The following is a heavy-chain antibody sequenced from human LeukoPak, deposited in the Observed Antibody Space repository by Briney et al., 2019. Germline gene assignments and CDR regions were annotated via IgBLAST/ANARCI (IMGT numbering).Heavy chain of an antibody. CDR3: ARVDRYHYYLDV. J-gene: IGHJ6*03. Sequence: GASVKVSCKASGGTFSSYSITWVRQAPGQGLEWMGGIMPLFNTANYAQQSQGRVTITTDESTSTAYMELSSLRFEDTAMYYCARVDRYHYYLDVWGKGTTVTVSS. CDR1: GGTFSSYS. V-gene: IGHV1-69*05. CDR2: IMPLFNTA.